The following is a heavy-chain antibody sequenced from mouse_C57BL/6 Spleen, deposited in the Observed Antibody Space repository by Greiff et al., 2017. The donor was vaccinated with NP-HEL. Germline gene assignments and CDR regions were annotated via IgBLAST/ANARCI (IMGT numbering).Heavy chain of an antibody. CDR1: GFSLRTSGMG. CDR3: ARSYDYDGFPPFDY. D-gene: IGHD2-4*01. V-gene: IGHV8-12*01. J-gene: IGHJ2*01. CDR2: IYWDDDK. Sequence: QVQLKESGPGILQSSQTLSLTCSFSGFSLRTSGMGVSWIRQPSGKGLEWLAHIYWDDDKRYNPSLKSRLTISKDTSRNQVFLKITSVDTADTATYYCARSYDYDGFPPFDYWGQGTTLTVSS.